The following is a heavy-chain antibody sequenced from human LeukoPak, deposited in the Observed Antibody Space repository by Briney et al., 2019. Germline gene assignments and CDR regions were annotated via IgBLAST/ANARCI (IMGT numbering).Heavy chain of an antibody. D-gene: IGHD1-26*01. CDR2: ISSGSTYI. J-gene: IGHJ4*02. Sequence: GGSLRLSCAASGFTFSSDSMNWVRQAPGKGLEWVLSISSGSTYIYYADSVKGRFTISRDNGETSLYLQMSSLRTEDTAVYYCARDFRSGSYSGDYYFDYWGQGTLVTVSS. CDR3: ARDFRSGSYSGDYYFDY. CDR1: GFTFSSDS. V-gene: IGHV3-21*01.